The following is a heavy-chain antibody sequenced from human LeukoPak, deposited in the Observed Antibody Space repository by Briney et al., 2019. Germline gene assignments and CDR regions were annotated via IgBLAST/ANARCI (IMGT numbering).Heavy chain of an antibody. V-gene: IGHV1-24*01. CDR1: GYTLTELS. J-gene: IGHJ4*02. CDR3: ATPIVGGLYFDY. CDR2: FDPEDGET. D-gene: IGHD1-26*01. Sequence: ASVKVSCKVSGYTLTELSMHWVRQAPGKGLEWMGGFDPEDGETIYAQKFQGRVTMTEDTSTDTAYMELSSLRFEDTAVYYCATPIVGGLYFDYWGQGTLVTVSS.